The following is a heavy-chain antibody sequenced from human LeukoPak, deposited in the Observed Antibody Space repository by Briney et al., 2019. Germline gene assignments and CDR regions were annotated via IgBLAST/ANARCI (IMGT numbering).Heavy chain of an antibody. V-gene: IGHV4-59*01. CDR1: GGSISTYH. CDR3: ARVGSYCFEY. J-gene: IGHJ4*02. Sequence: KPSETLSLTCTVSGGSISTYHWSWIRQPPGKGLEWIGYIDYSGATNYNPSLKSRVTMSVDTSKHQFSLKLSSVTAADTAVYYCARVGSYCFEYWGQGTLVTVSS. D-gene: IGHD3-10*01. CDR2: IDYSGAT.